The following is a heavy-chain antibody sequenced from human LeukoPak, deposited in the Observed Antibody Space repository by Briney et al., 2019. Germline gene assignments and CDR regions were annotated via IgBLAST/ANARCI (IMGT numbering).Heavy chain of an antibody. CDR3: ARGGTYYPCIDY. CDR1: GYTFTSSY. V-gene: IGHV1-18*01. D-gene: IGHD1-26*01. J-gene: IGHJ4*02. Sequence: ASVKVSCKASGYTFTSSYINWVRQAPGQGLEWMGWVSAYNGKTSYVQNFQGRVTMTTDSSTNTAYMDLTSLTSDDTAMCYCARGGTYYPCIDYWGQGTLVTVSS. CDR2: VSAYNGKT.